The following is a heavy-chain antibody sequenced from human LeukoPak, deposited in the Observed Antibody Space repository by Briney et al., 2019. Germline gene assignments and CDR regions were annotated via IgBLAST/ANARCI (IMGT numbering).Heavy chain of an antibody. CDR1: GFTFSSYA. J-gene: IGHJ4*02. CDR2: ISGSGGST. V-gene: IGHV3-23*01. Sequence: GGSLRLSCAASGFTFSSYAMSWVRQAPGKGLEWVSAISGSGGSTYYADSVKGRFTISRDNSKNTLYLQMNSLRAEDTAVYYCATPGVRGKNPLGYFDYWGQGTLVTVSS. D-gene: IGHD3-10*01. CDR3: ATPGVRGKNPLGYFDY.